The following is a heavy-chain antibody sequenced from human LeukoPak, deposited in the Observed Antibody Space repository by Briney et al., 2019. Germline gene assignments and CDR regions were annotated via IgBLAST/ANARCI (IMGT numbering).Heavy chain of an antibody. J-gene: IGHJ6*03. CDR2: FYSDGST. CDR3: AKTYYDILTGYGGPYYMDV. Sequence: PSETLSLSCSVFGDSVSSNHWSWIRQPPGKGLEWIGTFYSDGSTNYNPSLKSRLTISVDTSKNQFSLKLSSVTAADTAVYYCAKTYYDILTGYGGPYYMDVWGKGTTVTVSS. CDR1: GDSVSSNH. V-gene: IGHV4-59*02. D-gene: IGHD3-9*01.